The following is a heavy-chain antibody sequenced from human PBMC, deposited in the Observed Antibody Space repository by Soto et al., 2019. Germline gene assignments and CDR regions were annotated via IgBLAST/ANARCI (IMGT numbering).Heavy chain of an antibody. V-gene: IGHV1-69*13. J-gene: IGHJ6*02. D-gene: IGHD3-10*01. Sequence: SVKVSCKASGGTFSSYAISWVRQAPGQGLEWMGGIIPIFGTANYAQKFQGRVTITADESTSTAYMELSSLRSEDTAVYYCARASVPGSYLRNRDYYYYGMDVWGQGTTVTVSS. CDR2: IIPIFGTA. CDR3: ARASVPGSYLRNRDYYYYGMDV. CDR1: GGTFSSYA.